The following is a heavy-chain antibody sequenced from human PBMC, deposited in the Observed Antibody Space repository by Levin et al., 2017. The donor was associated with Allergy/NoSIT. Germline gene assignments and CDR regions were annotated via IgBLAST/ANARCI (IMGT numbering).Heavy chain of an antibody. V-gene: IGHV4-39*01. Sequence: PGKGLEWIGSIYNSGSTYYNPSLKSRVTTSVDTSKNQLSLKLSSVTAADTAVYYCARQCYDILTGYYNFDYWGQGTLVTVSS. J-gene: IGHJ4*02. CDR2: IYNSGST. D-gene: IGHD3-9*01. CDR3: ARQCYDILTGYYNFDY.